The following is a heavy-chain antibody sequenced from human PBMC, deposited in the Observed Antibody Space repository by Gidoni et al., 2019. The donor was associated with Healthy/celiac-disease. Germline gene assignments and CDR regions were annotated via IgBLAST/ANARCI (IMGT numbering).Heavy chain of an antibody. CDR2: ST. J-gene: IGHJ5*02. Sequence: STYYNPSLKSRVTISVDTSKNQFSLKLSSVTAADTAVYYCARHLAFGGVKPTAGESWFDPWGQGTLVTVSS. CDR3: ARHLAFGGVKPTAGESWFDP. V-gene: IGHV4-39*01. D-gene: IGHD3-16*01.